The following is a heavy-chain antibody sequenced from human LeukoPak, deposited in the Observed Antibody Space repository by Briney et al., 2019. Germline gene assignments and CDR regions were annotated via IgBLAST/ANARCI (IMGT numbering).Heavy chain of an antibody. V-gene: IGHV3-23*01. D-gene: IGHD2-15*01. CDR1: GFPFSSHG. Sequence: GGSLRLSCAGSGFPFSSHGMNWVRQAPGKGLEWVSGISPGGGPTYYADSVRGRFSISRDDLKNTLYLQMTNLRAEDTAVYYCLRSGGGRASNWGQGTLVTVSS. J-gene: IGHJ4*02. CDR2: ISPGGGPT. CDR3: LRSGGGRASN.